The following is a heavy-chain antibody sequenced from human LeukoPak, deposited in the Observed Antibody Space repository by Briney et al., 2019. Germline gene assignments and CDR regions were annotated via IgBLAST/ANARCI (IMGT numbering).Heavy chain of an antibody. CDR2: ISGSGGST. J-gene: IGHJ6*03. V-gene: IGHV3-23*01. Sequence: PGGSVRLSCAASGFIFSSYAMSWVRQAPGKGLEWVSTISGSGGSTYYADSVKGRFTISRDNSKNTLYLQMNSLRAEDTAVYYCARAGGSVAGHYYYYMDVWGKGTTVPVSS. D-gene: IGHD6-19*01. CDR3: ARAGGSVAGHYYYYMDV. CDR1: GFIFSSYA.